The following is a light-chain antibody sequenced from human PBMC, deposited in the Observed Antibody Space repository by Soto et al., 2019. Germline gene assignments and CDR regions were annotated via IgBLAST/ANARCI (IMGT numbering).Light chain of an antibody. Sequence: EIVMAQSPATLSVSPGEGATLSCRASQSVRGNLAWYQQKPGQAPRLLIYGASTRASGIPTRFSGAGAGAEFTLTISSLQSEESAVYFCQQYIDWPRTFGVGTRVESK. CDR2: GAS. CDR3: QQYIDWPRT. CDR1: QSVRGN. J-gene: IGKJ4*01. V-gene: IGKV3D-15*01.